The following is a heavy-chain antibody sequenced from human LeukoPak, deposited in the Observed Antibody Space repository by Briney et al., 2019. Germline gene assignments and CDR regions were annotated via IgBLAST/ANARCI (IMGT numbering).Heavy chain of an antibody. CDR3: ARGYGYGHYYYYYGMDV. V-gene: IGHV4-59*01. J-gene: IGHJ6*02. Sequence: SETLSLICNVSSGSISSYYWTWIRQPPGQGLEWIGNIYYNGYTNYNPSLKSRVSISVDTSKSQFSLNLTSVSAADTAVYYCARGYGYGHYYYYYGMDVWGQGTTVTVSS. CDR2: IYYNGYT. D-gene: IGHD5-18*01. CDR1: SGSISSYY.